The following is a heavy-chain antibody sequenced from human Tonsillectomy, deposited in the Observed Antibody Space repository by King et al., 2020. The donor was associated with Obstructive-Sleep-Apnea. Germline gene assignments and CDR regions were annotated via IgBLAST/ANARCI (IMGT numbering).Heavy chain of an antibody. D-gene: IGHD2-21*02. Sequence: VQLVESGGGLVQPGGSLRLSCAASEFTFSNYDMHWVRQTTGKGLEWVSAIDSAGDTYYAGSVKGRFTISRENAKNSLYLQMNSLRAGDTAGYYCVRARSVAYCDGDCPYYCDYWGQGTLVTVSS. CDR1: EFTFSNYD. V-gene: IGHV3-13*04. J-gene: IGHJ4*02. CDR2: IDSAGDT. CDR3: VRARSVAYCDGDCPYYCDY.